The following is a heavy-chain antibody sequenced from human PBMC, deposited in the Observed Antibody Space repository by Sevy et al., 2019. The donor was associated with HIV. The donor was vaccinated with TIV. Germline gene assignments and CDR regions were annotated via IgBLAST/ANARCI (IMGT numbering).Heavy chain of an antibody. V-gene: IGHV3-11*01. D-gene: IGHD6-13*01. CDR1: GFTFSDYY. CDR3: ARGLYSSRRDYYYGMDV. CDR2: ISSSGSTI. Sequence: GGSLRLSCAASGFTFSDYYMSWIRQAPGKGLEWVSYISSSGSTIYYAASVKGRFTISRDNAKNSLYLQMNSLRAEDTAVYYCARGLYSSRRDYYYGMDVWGQGTTVTVSS. J-gene: IGHJ6*02.